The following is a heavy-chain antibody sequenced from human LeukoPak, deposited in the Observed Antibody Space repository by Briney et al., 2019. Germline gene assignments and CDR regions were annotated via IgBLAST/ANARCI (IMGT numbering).Heavy chain of an antibody. CDR2: IYHSGST. D-gene: IGHD6-13*01. V-gene: IGHV4-4*02. CDR3: SLGGYSSSWGAFDI. J-gene: IGHJ3*02. CDR1: GGSISSSNW. Sequence: SGTLSLTCAVSGGSISSSNWWSWVRQPPGKGLEWIGEIYHSGSTNYNPSLKSRVTISVDKSKNQFSLKLSSVTAADTAVYYCSLGGYSSSWGAFDIWGQGTVVTVSS.